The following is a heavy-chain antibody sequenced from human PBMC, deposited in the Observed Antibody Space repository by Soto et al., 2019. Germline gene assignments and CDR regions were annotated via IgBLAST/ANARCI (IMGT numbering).Heavy chain of an antibody. Sequence: QVQLVQSGAEVKKPGSSVKVSCKASGGTFSSYAISWVRQAPGQGLEWMGWIIPIFGTAKYAQKFQGRVTITADEATSTAYMELSSLSSEDTAAYYCAKGSTIIAARRGWFDPWGQGTLVTVSS. CDR2: IIPIFGTA. V-gene: IGHV1-69*01. J-gene: IGHJ5*02. D-gene: IGHD6-6*01. CDR1: GGTFSSYA. CDR3: AKGSTIIAARRGWFDP.